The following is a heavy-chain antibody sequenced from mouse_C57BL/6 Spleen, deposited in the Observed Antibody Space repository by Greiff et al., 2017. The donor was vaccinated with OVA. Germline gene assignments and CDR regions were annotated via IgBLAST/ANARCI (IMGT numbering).Heavy chain of an antibody. Sequence: LVESGAELARPGASVKLSCKASGYTFTSYGISWVKQRTGQGLEWIGEIYPRSGNTYYNEKFKGKATLTADKSSSTAYMELRSLTSEDSAVYFCARSGDGYSRWGQGTTLTVSS. CDR3: ARSGDGYSR. CDR1: GYTFTSYG. D-gene: IGHD2-3*01. CDR2: IYPRSGNT. V-gene: IGHV1-81*01. J-gene: IGHJ2*01.